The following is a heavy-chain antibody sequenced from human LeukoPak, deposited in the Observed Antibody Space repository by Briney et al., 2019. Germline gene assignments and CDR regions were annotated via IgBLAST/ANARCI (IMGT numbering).Heavy chain of an antibody. D-gene: IGHD3-22*01. Sequence: GGSLRLSCAASGFTFSSYAMYWVRQAPGKGLEYVSGISSNGGSTYYANSVKDRFTISRDNSKNTLYLQMGSLRAEDMAVYYCARLTNYYYDSSGYYYSPSYYFDYWGQGTLVTVSS. CDR1: GFTFSSYA. CDR2: ISSNGGST. J-gene: IGHJ4*02. V-gene: IGHV3-64*01. CDR3: ARLTNYYYDSSGYYYSPSYYFDY.